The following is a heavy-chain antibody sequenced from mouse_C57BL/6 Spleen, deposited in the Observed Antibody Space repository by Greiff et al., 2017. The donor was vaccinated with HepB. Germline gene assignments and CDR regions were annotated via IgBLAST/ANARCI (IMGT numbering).Heavy chain of an antibody. CDR3: ARDSLYYYGSMFAY. D-gene: IGHD1-1*01. J-gene: IGHJ3*01. CDR1: GYAFTNYL. V-gene: IGHV1-54*01. Sequence: VQLQQYGAELVRPGTSVKVSCKASGYAFTNYLIEWVKQRPGQGLEWIGVINPGSGGTNYNEKFKGKATLTADKSSSTAYMQLSSLTSEDSAVYFCARDSLYYYGSMFAYWGQGTLVTVSA. CDR2: INPGSGGT.